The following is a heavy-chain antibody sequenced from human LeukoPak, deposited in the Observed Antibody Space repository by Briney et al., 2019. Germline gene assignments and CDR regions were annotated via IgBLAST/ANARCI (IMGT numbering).Heavy chain of an antibody. CDR2: IYYSGST. V-gene: IGHV4-59*08. J-gene: IGHJ6*02. Sequence: PSETLSLTCTVSGGSISSYYWSWIRQPPGKGLEWIGYIYYSGSTNYNPSLKSRVTISVDTSKNQFSLKLSSVTAADTAAYYCARHVGYSSSWSYYYYGMDVWGQGTTVTVSS. CDR1: GGSISSYY. CDR3: ARHVGYSSSWSYYYYGMDV. D-gene: IGHD6-13*01.